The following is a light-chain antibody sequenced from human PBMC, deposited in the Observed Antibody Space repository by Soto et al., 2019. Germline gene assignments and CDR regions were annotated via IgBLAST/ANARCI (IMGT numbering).Light chain of an antibody. CDR2: DVT. V-gene: IGLV2-14*03. CDR3: SSFTTTANYIL. J-gene: IGLJ2*01. Sequence: QSALTQPASVSGSPGQSITISCTGTSSDIGGYNHVSWYQQHPGRAPKLLISDVTDRPSGVSNRFSGSKSGNTASLTISGLQAEDEANYYCSSFTTTANYILFGGVTKVTVL. CDR1: SSDIGGYNH.